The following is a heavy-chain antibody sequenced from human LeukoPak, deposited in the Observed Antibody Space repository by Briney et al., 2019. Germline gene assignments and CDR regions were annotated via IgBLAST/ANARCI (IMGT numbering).Heavy chain of an antibody. D-gene: IGHD4-17*01. Sequence: ASVKVSCKASGGTFSSYAISWVRQAPGQGLEWMGWISAYNGNTNYAQKLQGRVTMTTDTSTSTAYMELRSLRSDDTAVYYCARDLCTVTPRKCWYFDLWGRGTLVTVSS. CDR2: ISAYNGNT. J-gene: IGHJ2*01. CDR3: ARDLCTVTPRKCWYFDL. CDR1: GGTFSSYA. V-gene: IGHV1-18*01.